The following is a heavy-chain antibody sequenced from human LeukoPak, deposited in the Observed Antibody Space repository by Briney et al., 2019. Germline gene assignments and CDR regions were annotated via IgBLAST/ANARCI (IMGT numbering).Heavy chain of an antibody. Sequence: PSETLSLTCTVSGGSISSSSYYWGWIRQPPGKGLEWIGNFYYSGSSYYNPSLKSRVTMSVDTSKNQFSLKLSSVTAADTAVYYCARDVVAAPGTWNYWGQGTLVTVSS. J-gene: IGHJ4*02. D-gene: IGHD6-13*01. V-gene: IGHV4-39*07. CDR2: FYYSGSS. CDR1: GGSISSSSYY. CDR3: ARDVVAAPGTWNY.